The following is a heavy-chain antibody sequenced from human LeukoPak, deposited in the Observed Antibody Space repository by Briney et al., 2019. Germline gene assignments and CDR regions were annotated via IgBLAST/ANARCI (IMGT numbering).Heavy chain of an antibody. CDR1: GGTFSNYA. Sequence: GASVKVSCKASGGTFSNYAISWVRQAPGQGLEWMGRIIPIFGTTNCAQKFQGRVTITTDESTSTAYMELSSLRSEDTAVYYCAGGGEANYYDTSGYYLYYYWGQGTLVTVSS. CDR2: IIPIFGTT. V-gene: IGHV1-69*05. D-gene: IGHD3-22*01. J-gene: IGHJ4*02. CDR3: AGGGEANYYDTSGYYLYYY.